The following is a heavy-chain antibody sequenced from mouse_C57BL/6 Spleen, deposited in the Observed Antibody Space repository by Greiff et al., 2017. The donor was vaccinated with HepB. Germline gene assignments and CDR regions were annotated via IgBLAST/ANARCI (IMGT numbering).Heavy chain of an antibody. D-gene: IGHD1-1*01. V-gene: IGHV1-53*01. CDR3: ARYYGRGFDY. Sequence: QVHVKQPGTELVKPGASVKLSCKASGYTFTSYWMHWVKQRPGQGLEWIGNINPSNGGTNYNEKFKSKATLTVDKSSSTAYMQRSSLTSEDSAVYYSARYYGRGFDYWGQGTTLTVSS. J-gene: IGHJ2*01. CDR2: INPSNGGT. CDR1: GYTFTSYW.